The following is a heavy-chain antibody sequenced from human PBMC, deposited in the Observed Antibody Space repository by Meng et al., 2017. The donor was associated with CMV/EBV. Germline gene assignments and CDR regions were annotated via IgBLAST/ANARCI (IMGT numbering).Heavy chain of an antibody. V-gene: IGHV3-20*04. CDR3: ARDWYSSSRYFDY. CDR1: GFTFSSYA. J-gene: IGHJ4*02. D-gene: IGHD6-13*01. CDR2: INWNGGST. Sequence: GGSLRLSCAASGFTFSSYAMHWVRQAPGKGLEWVSGINWNGGSTGYADSVKGRFTISRDNAKNSLYLQMNSLRAEDTALYYCARDWYSSSRYFDYWGQGTLVTVSS.